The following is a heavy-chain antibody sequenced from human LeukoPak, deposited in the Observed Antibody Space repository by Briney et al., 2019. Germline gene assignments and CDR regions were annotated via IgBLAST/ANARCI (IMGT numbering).Heavy chain of an antibody. J-gene: IGHJ4*02. CDR2: ISAYNGNT. V-gene: IGHV1-18*01. Sequence: ASVTVSCKASGYTFTSYGISWVRQAPGQGREWMGWISAYNGNTNYAQKLQGRVTMTTDTSTSTAYMELRSLRSDDTAVYYCASDVPSYSGSYYAPTTFDYWGQGTLVTVSS. D-gene: IGHD1-26*01. CDR1: GYTFTSYG. CDR3: ASDVPSYSGSYYAPTTFDY.